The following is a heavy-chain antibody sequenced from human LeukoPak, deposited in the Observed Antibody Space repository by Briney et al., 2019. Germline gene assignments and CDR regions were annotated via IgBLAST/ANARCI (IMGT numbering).Heavy chain of an antibody. Sequence: SQTLCLTCTVSGGSISSGDYYWSWIRQPPGKGLEWIGYIYYSGTTYYNPSLKSRVTISVDTSKNQFSLKLTSVTAADTAVYFCARGPYGSGSYYWGQGTLATVSS. CDR3: ARGPYGSGSYY. J-gene: IGHJ4*02. D-gene: IGHD3-10*01. V-gene: IGHV4-30-4*01. CDR2: IYYSGTT. CDR1: GGSISSGDYY.